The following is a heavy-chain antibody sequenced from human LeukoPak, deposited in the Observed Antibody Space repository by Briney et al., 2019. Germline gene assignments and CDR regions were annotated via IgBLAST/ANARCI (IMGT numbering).Heavy chain of an antibody. D-gene: IGHD3-22*01. J-gene: IGHJ4*02. CDR1: GGSISSYY. CDR2: IYTSGST. CDR3: ARRGDYYDSSGYYVY. Sequence: ASETLSLTCTVSGGSISSYYWSWIRQPAGKGLERIGRIYTSGSTNYNPSLKSRVTMSVDTSKNQFSLKLSSVTAADTAVYYCARRGDYYDSSGYYVYWGQGTLVTVSS. V-gene: IGHV4-4*07.